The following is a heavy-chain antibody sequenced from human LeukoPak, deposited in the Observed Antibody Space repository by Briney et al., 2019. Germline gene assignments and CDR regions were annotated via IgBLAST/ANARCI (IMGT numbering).Heavy chain of an antibody. V-gene: IGHV3-7*01. Sequence: GGSLRLSCVGSGFSFRSHWVNWVRQSPGKGLEWVANIKPDGSDKYYVDSARGRFTVSRDNAENSAFLQMNSLRAEDTAIYYCATISAQTFDIWGQGTLVSVPS. D-gene: IGHD5-24*01. CDR2: IKPDGSDK. CDR3: ATISAQTFDI. J-gene: IGHJ3*02. CDR1: GFSFRSHW.